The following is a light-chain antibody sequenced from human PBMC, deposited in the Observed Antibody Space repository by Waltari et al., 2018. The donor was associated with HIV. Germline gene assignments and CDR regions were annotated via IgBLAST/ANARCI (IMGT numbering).Light chain of an antibody. V-gene: IGLV2-8*01. J-gene: IGLJ1*01. CDR3: SSCAGLWV. CDR1: SSDVGGYNY. Sequence: QPALTQPPPASGSSGQSVTISCTGTSSDVGGYNYVSWYQQYPGKAPKLIIYGVRRRPSGDPARCSGSESGDTASLTVSGPQAEDEADYYCSSCAGLWVFGAGTRVTVL. CDR2: GVR.